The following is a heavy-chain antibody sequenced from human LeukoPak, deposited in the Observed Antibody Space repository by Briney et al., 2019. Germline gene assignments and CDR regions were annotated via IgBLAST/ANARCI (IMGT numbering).Heavy chain of an antibody. CDR2: ISSSSSYT. CDR1: GFTFSDYY. D-gene: IGHD2-15*01. J-gene: IGHJ4*02. CDR3: ARGARYCSGGTCTDY. V-gene: IGHV3-11*05. Sequence: GGSLRLSCAASGFTFSDYYMSWIRQAPGKGLEWVSYISSSSSYTNYADSVKGRFTISRDNDKNSLYLLINSLRAEDTAIYYCARGARYCSGGTCTDYWGQGTLVTVSS.